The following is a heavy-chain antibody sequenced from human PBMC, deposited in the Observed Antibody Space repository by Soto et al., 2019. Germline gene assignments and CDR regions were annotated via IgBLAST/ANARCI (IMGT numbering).Heavy chain of an antibody. J-gene: IGHJ4*02. D-gene: IGHD5-18*01. CDR2: INAGNGNT. Sequence: QVQLVQSGAEVKKPGASVKVSCKASGYTFTSYAVHWVRQAPGQRLEWIGWINAGNGNTKYSQKFQGRVTITRDTSASTAYMELSSLRSEDTAVYYCARDPGYSYGYNWGQGTLVTVSS. CDR3: ARDPGYSYGYN. V-gene: IGHV1-3*01. CDR1: GYTFTSYA.